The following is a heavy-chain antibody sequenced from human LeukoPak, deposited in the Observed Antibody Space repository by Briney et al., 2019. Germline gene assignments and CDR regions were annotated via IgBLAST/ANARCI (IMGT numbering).Heavy chain of an antibody. CDR3: ARGDLYSSSSEDY. V-gene: IGHV3-74*01. CDR1: GFAFSSYA. J-gene: IGHJ4*02. Sequence: GGSLRLSCAASGFAFSSYAMSWVRQAPGEGLVWVSRMNSDGTRTSYADSVKGRFTISRDNAKNTLYLQMNSLRAEDTAVYYCARGDLYSSSSEDYWGQGTLVSVSS. D-gene: IGHD6-6*01. CDR2: MNSDGTRT.